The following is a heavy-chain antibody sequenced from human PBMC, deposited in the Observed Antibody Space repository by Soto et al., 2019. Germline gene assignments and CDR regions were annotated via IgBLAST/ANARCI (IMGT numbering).Heavy chain of an antibody. V-gene: IGHV4-4*02. D-gene: IGHD3-16*02. Sequence: QVQLQESGPGLVKTSGTLSLTCAVSGASITSSNWWSWVRQPPGKGLEWIGEIYHTGSTNYNPSLKSRVTISVDKSTNQCSLKLTSVTAADTAVYYCASYRPETVNWGQGTLVTVSS. CDR1: GASITSSNW. CDR2: IYHTGST. CDR3: ASYRPETVN. J-gene: IGHJ4*02.